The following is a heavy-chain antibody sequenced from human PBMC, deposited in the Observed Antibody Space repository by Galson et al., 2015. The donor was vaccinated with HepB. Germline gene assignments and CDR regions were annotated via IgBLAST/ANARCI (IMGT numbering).Heavy chain of an antibody. CDR3: ARDTYYDILTGYYYWFDP. CDR1: GYTFTSYG. V-gene: IGHV1-18*04. CDR2: ISAYNGNT. Sequence: SVKVSCKASGYTFTSYGISWVRQAPGQGLEWMGWISAYNGNTNYAQKLQGRVTMTTDTSTSTAYMELRSLRSDDTAVYYCARDTYYDILTGYYYWFDPWGQGTLVTVSS. D-gene: IGHD3-9*01. J-gene: IGHJ5*02.